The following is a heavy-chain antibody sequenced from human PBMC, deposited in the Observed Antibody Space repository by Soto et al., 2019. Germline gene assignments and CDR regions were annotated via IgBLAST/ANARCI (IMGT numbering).Heavy chain of an antibody. CDR1: GGTFSSYA. CDR2: IIPIFGTA. Sequence: SVKVSCKASGGTFSSYAISWVRQAPGQGLEWMGGIIPIFGTANYAQKFQGRVTITADESTSTAYMELSSLRSEDTAVYYCASTGYYYDSSGPFPGYAFDIWGQGTMVTVSS. CDR3: ASTGYYYDSSGPFPGYAFDI. J-gene: IGHJ3*02. V-gene: IGHV1-69*13. D-gene: IGHD3-22*01.